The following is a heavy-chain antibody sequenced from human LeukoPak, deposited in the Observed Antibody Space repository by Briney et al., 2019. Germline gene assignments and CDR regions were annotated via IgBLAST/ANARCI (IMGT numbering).Heavy chain of an antibody. V-gene: IGHV1-18*01. CDR2: ISAYNGNT. J-gene: IGHJ6*03. D-gene: IGHD3-3*01. CDR3: ARSLNSYYDFWSGYYPPQSHYYYMDV. Sequence: ASVKVSCKASGYTFTNYAMNWVRQAPGQGLECMGRISAYNGNTNYAQKLQGRVTMTTDTSTSTAYMELRSLRSDDTAVYYCARSLNSYYDFWSGYYPPQSHYYYMDVWGKGTTVTVSS. CDR1: GYTFTNYA.